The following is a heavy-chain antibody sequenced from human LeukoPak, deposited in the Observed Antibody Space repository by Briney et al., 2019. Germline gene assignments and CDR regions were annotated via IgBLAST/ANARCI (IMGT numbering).Heavy chain of an antibody. CDR3: ARTRDYYDSSGYNY. Sequence: GRSLRLSCAASGFTFSSYAMHWVRQAPGKGLEWVAVISYDGSNKYYADSVRGRFTISRDNSKNTLYLQVNSLRAEDTAVYYCARTRDYYDSSGYNYWGQGTLVTVSS. CDR2: ISYDGSNK. D-gene: IGHD3-22*01. V-gene: IGHV3-30-3*01. CDR1: GFTFSSYA. J-gene: IGHJ4*02.